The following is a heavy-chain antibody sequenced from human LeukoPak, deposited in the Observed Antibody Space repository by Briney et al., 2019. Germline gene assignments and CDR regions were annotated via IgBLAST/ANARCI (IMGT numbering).Heavy chain of an antibody. V-gene: IGHV4-59*01. CDR2: IYYSGST. J-gene: IGHJ5*02. CDR1: GGSISSYY. CDR3: ARTAVAVLGGFGP. Sequence: SETLSLTCTVSGGSISSYYWSWIRQPPGQGLEWIGYIYYSGSTNYNPSLKSRVTISVDTSKNQFSLKLSSVTAADTAVYYCARTAVAVLGGFGPWGQGTLVTVSS. D-gene: IGHD6-19*01.